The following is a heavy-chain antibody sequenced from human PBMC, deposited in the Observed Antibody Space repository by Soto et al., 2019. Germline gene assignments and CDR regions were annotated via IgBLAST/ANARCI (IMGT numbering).Heavy chain of an antibody. CDR3: ARYSQEYYYDSSGYFYY. CDR2: ISAYNGNT. Sequence: GASVKVSCKASGYTFTSYGISWVRQAPGQGLEWMGWISAYNGNTNYAQKLQGRVTMTTDTSTSTAYMELRSLRSDDTAVYYCARYSQEYYYDSSGYFYYWGQGTLVTVSS. D-gene: IGHD3-22*01. J-gene: IGHJ4*02. V-gene: IGHV1-18*01. CDR1: GYTFTSYG.